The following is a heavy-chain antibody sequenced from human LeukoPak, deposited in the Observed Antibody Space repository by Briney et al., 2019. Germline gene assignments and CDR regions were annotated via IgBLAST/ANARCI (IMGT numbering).Heavy chain of an antibody. Sequence: SQTLSLTCTVSGGSISSGGYYWSWIRQPPGKGLEWIGYIYHSGSTYYNPSLKSRGTISVDTSNNQFSLKLNSVTAADTAVYYCARITDRTIFGEIMHGFDVWGQGTPVTVSS. CDR3: ARITDRTIFGEIMHGFDV. D-gene: IGHD3-3*01. V-gene: IGHV4-30-2*01. J-gene: IGHJ3*01. CDR2: IYHSGST. CDR1: GGSISSGGYY.